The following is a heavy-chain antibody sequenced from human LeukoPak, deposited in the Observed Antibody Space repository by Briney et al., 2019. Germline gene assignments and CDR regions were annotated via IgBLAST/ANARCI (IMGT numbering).Heavy chain of an antibody. J-gene: IGHJ6*04. D-gene: IGHD3-10*01. CDR1: GFTISTYE. CDR2: ISGSDSLK. V-gene: IGHV3-48*03. CDR3: AREEYYGSGSYMRYFYYYDMDV. Sequence: GGSLRLSCAASGFTISTYEMNWVRQAPGEGLEWVSHISGSDSLKYYADSVKDRFTISRDNAKNSLYLQMNTLRAEDTAVYYCAREEYYGSGSYMRYFYYYDMDVWGKGTTVTVSS.